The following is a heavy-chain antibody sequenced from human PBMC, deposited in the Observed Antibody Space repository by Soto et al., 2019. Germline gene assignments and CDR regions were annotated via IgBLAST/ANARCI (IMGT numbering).Heavy chain of an antibody. CDR2: IYRTGST. Sequence: SETLSLTCAVSGGSFTSNNWWTWVRQPPGQGLEWIGEIYRTGSTNYNPSLKSRVTISLDKSENQFSLKVTSLTAADTAVYYCASRDPGTSVDDWGQGTLVTVSS. CDR1: GGSFTSNNW. D-gene: IGHD1-7*01. CDR3: ASRDPGTSVDD. V-gene: IGHV4-4*02. J-gene: IGHJ4*02.